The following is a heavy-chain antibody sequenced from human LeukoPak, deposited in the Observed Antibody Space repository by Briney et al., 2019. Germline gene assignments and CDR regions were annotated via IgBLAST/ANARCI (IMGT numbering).Heavy chain of an antibody. J-gene: IGHJ4*02. V-gene: IGHV4-39*07. CDR3: ARLPVGAALYYFDY. D-gene: IGHD1-26*01. CDR1: GGSISSSSYY. Sequence: SETLSLTCTVSGGSISSSSYYWGWIRQPPGKGLEWIGSIYYSGSTYYNPSLKSRVTISLDTSKKQFSLKLSSVTAADTAVYYCARLPVGAALYYFDYWGQGALVTVSS. CDR2: IYYSGST.